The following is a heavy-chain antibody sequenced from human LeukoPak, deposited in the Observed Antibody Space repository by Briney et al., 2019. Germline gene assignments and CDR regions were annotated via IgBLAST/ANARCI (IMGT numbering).Heavy chain of an antibody. Sequence: SETLSLTCTVSGGSISSYYWSWIRQPPGKGLEWVGYIYYSGSTNYNPSLKSRVTISVDTSKNQFSLKLSSVTAADTAVYYCARGHCSSTSCLFDYWGQGTLVTVSS. D-gene: IGHD2-2*01. J-gene: IGHJ4*02. CDR1: GGSISSYY. CDR3: ARGHCSSTSCLFDY. V-gene: IGHV4-59*01. CDR2: IYYSGST.